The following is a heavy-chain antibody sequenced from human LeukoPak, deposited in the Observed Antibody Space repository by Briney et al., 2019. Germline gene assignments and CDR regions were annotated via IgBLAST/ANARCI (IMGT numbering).Heavy chain of an antibody. D-gene: IGHD6-6*01. CDR3: ARVASIAAPDPDAFDI. Sequence: GGSLRLSCAASGFTFTRYWMSWVRQAPGKGLEWVANIKQDGSEKYYVDSVKGRFTISRDNAKNSLYLQMNSLRAEDTAVYYCARVASIAAPDPDAFDIWGQGTMVTVSS. CDR1: GFTFTRYW. V-gene: IGHV3-7*01. CDR2: IKQDGSEK. J-gene: IGHJ3*02.